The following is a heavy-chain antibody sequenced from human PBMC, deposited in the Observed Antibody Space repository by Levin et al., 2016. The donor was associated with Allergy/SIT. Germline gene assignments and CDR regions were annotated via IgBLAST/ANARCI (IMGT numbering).Heavy chain of an antibody. CDR1: GGSISSGSYY. V-gene: IGHV4-61*02. D-gene: IGHD2-15*01. CDR3: VLGSFARRGNDY. CDR2: IYTSGST. J-gene: IGHJ4*02. Sequence: SETLSLTCTVSGGSISSGSYYWSWIRQPAGKGLEWIGRIYTSGSTNYNPSLKSRVTISVDTSKNQFSLKLSSVTAADTAVYYCVLGSFARRGNDYWGQGTLVTVSS.